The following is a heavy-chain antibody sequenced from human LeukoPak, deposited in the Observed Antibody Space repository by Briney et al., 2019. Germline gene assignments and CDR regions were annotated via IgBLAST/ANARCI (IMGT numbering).Heavy chain of an antibody. CDR2: ISSSSSTI. CDR1: GFTFSSYS. CDR3: ARDVFGGTYFDY. D-gene: IGHD2-15*01. Sequence: GGSLRLSCAAPGFTFSSYSLNWVRQAPGKGLEWVSYISSSSSTIYYADSMKGRFTISRDNAKNSLFLQMNSLRDEDTAVYYCARDVFGGTYFDYWGQGALVTVSS. J-gene: IGHJ4*02. V-gene: IGHV3-48*02.